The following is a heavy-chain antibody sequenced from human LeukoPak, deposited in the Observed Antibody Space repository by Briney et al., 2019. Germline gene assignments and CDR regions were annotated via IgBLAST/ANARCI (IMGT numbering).Heavy chain of an antibody. V-gene: IGHV3-23*01. Sequence: AGGSLRLSCAASGFTFSSYAMSWVRQAPGKGLEWVSAISGSGGSTYYADSVKGRFTISRDNSKNTLYLQMNSLRAEDTAVYYCAKDLRGYSGYEVFDYWGQGTLVTVSP. CDR3: AKDLRGYSGYEVFDY. CDR1: GFTFSSYA. D-gene: IGHD5-12*01. J-gene: IGHJ4*02. CDR2: ISGSGGST.